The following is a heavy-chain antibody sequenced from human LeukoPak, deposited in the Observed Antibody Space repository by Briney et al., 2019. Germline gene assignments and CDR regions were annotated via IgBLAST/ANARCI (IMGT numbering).Heavy chain of an antibody. CDR3: ARRGIAAAGCFAP. J-gene: IGHJ5*02. Sequence: PSETLSLTCAVYGGSFSGYYWSWIRQPPGKGLEWIGEINHSGSTNYNPSLKSRVTISVDTPKNQFSLKLSSVTAADTAVYYCARRGIAAAGCFAPWGQGTLVTVSS. D-gene: IGHD6-13*01. CDR2: INHSGST. V-gene: IGHV4-34*01. CDR1: GGSFSGYY.